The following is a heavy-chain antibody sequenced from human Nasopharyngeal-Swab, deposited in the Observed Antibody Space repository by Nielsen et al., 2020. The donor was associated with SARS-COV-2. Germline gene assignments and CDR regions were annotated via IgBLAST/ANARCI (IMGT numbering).Heavy chain of an antibody. CDR2: IDPSDSYT. Sequence: GESLKISCKGSGYSFTSYWISWVRQMPGKGLEWMGRIDPSDSYTNYSPSFQGHVTISADKSISTAYLQWSSLKASDTAMYYCARGAAGTRSYYYYGMDVWGQGTTVTVSS. CDR1: GYSFTSYW. V-gene: IGHV5-10-1*01. CDR3: ARGAAGTRSYYYYGMDV. D-gene: IGHD6-13*01. J-gene: IGHJ6*02.